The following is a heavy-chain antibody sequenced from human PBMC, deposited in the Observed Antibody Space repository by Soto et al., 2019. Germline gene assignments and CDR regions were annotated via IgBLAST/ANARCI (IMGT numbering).Heavy chain of an antibody. Sequence: QLQLQESGSGLVKPSQTLSLTCAVSGGSISSGGYSWTWIRQPPGKGLEWIGYIHHSGSTYYRPSLKRRVTISVDRSKIQFSLKLSSVTAADKAVYYCASRPSGSGFHPWGQGTLVTVSS. CDR2: IHHSGST. V-gene: IGHV4-30-2*01. D-gene: IGHD1-26*01. J-gene: IGHJ5*02. CDR1: GGSISSGGYS. CDR3: ASRPSGSGFHP.